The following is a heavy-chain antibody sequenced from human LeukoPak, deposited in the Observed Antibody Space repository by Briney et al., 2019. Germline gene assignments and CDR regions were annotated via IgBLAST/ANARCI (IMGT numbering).Heavy chain of an antibody. V-gene: IGHV4-59*01. CDR1: GGSISSYY. J-gene: IGHJ5*02. D-gene: IGHD2-15*01. CDR2: IYYSGST. Sequence: SETLSLTCTVSGGSISSYYWSWIRQPPGKGLEWIGYIYYSGSTNCNPSLKSRVTISVDTSKNQFSLKLSSVTAADTAVYYRARVLVVVAATAIWFDPWGQGTLVTVSS. CDR3: ARVLVVVAATAIWFDP.